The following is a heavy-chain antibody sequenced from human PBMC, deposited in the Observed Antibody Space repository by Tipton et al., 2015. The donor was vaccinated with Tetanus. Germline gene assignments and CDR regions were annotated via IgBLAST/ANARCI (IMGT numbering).Heavy chain of an antibody. CDR2: ISGSGGST. CDR1: GFTFSSYA. Sequence: GSLRLSCAASGFTFSSYAMSWVRQAPGKGLEWVSAISGSGGSTYYADSVKGRFTISRDNSKNTLYLQMNSLRAEDTAVYYCAREETYYDSSGYSRWFDPWGQGTLVTVSS. J-gene: IGHJ5*02. CDR3: AREETYYDSSGYSRWFDP. D-gene: IGHD3-22*01. V-gene: IGHV3-23*01.